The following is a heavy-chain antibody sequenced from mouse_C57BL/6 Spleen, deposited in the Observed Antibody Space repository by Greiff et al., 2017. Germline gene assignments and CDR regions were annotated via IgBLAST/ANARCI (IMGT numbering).Heavy chain of an antibody. Sequence: EVMLVESGGGLVKPGGSLKLSCAASGFTFSSYAMSWVRQTPEKRLEWVATISDGGSYTYYPDNVKGRFTISRDNAKNNLYLQMSHLKSEDTAMYYCANHQEGFDYWGQGTTLTVSS. CDR2: ISDGGSYT. CDR3: ANHQEGFDY. V-gene: IGHV5-4*03. CDR1: GFTFSSYA. J-gene: IGHJ2*01.